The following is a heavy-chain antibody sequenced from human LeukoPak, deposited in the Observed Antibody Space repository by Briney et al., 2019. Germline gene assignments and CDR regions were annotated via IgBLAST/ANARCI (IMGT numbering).Heavy chain of an antibody. J-gene: IGHJ4*02. CDR1: GASINSHY. CDR3: ARALNPLPGTYYFDY. Sequence: KPSETLSLTCTVSGASINSHYWSWIRQPAGKGLEWIGSIYISGSTNYNSSLQSRVTMSVDTSKNQLSLKLSSVTAADTAVYYCARALNPLPGTYYFDYWGQGTLVTVSS. V-gene: IGHV4-4*07. D-gene: IGHD2-15*01. CDR2: IYISGST.